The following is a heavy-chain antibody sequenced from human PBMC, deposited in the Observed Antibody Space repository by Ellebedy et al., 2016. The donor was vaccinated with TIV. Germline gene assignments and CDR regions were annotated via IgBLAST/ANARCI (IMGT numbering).Heavy chain of an antibody. CDR1: GGSFSGYY. D-gene: IGHD3-16*01. J-gene: IGHJ4*02. V-gene: IGHV4-34*01. Sequence: SQTLSLTCXVYGGSFSGYYWSWIRQPPGKGLEWIGEINHSGSTNYNPSLKSRVTISVDTSKNQFSLKLSSVTAADTAVYYCARQLVGVYYSFDYWGQGTLVTVSS. CDR3: ARQLVGVYYSFDY. CDR2: INHSGST.